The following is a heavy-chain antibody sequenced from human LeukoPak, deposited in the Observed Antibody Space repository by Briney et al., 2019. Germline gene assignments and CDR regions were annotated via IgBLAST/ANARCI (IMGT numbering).Heavy chain of an antibody. CDR1: GGSISSYY. V-gene: IGHV4-59*01. J-gene: IGHJ5*02. CDR3: ARDGCSSTSCYPNDNWFDP. CDR2: IYYSGNT. D-gene: IGHD2-2*01. Sequence: PSETLSLTCTVSGGSISSYYWSWIRQPPGKGLEWIGYIYYSGNTNYNPSLKSRVTISVDTSRNRFSLKLSSVTAADTAVYYCARDGCSSTSCYPNDNWFDPWGQGTLVTVSS.